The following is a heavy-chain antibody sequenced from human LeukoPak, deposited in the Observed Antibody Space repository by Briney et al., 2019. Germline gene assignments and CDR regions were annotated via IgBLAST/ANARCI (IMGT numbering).Heavy chain of an antibody. V-gene: IGHV3-15*01. CDR2: IKSKTDGGTT. J-gene: IGHJ6*03. Sequence: NPGGSLRLSCAASGFTFSNAWMSWVRQAPGKGLEWVGRIKSKTDGGTTDYAAPVKGRFTISRDDSKNTLYLQMNSLKTEDTAVYYCTSSIKYGSGSYYNGDHYYYYMDVWGKGTTVTVSS. CDR1: GFTFSNAW. CDR3: TSSIKYGSGSYYNGDHYYYYMDV. D-gene: IGHD3-10*01.